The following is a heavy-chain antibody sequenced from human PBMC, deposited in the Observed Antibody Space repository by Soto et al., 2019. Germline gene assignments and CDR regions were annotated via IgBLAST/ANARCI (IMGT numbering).Heavy chain of an antibody. CDR2: ITTGGSSI. D-gene: IGHD2-15*01. CDR3: AGAATAYYYGMDV. V-gene: IGHV3-11*01. J-gene: IGHJ6*02. CDR1: GFTFNDYN. Sequence: QVQLVESGGGLVRPGGSLRLSCEASGFTFNDYNMNWIRQAPGKGLEWVSYITTGGSSIYYADSVKGRFTISRDNARNSLYLQMNSLRGEDTAVYYCAGAATAYYYGMDVWGRGTTVTVSS.